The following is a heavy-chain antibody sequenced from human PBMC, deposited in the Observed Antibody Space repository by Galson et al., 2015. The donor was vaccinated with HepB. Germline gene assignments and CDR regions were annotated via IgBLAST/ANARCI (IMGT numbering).Heavy chain of an antibody. V-gene: IGHV3-30*04. CDR1: GFTSSRHA. D-gene: IGHD3-10*01. J-gene: IGHJ4*02. CDR3: ASDLDGSGSFYDMLAY. CDR2: ISSDINTK. Sequence: SLRLSCAASGFTSSRHAFHWVRQAPGKGLQWLSLISSDINTKNYADSVKGRFSVSRDNSRDTVYLQMNGLRPEDTAVYFCASDLDGSGSFYDMLAYWGQGIMVTVSS.